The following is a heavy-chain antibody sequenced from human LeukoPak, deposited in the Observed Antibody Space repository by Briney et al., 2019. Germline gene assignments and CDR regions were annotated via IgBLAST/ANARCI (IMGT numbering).Heavy chain of an antibody. CDR2: IYYSGST. CDR1: GGSVSSGSYY. D-gene: IGHD6-6*01. V-gene: IGHV4-61*01. Sequence: PSETLSLTCTVSGGSVSSGSYYWSWIRQPPGKGLEWIGYIYYSGSTNYNPSLKSRVTISADTSKNQFSLKLSSVTAADTAVYYCARGSEQLPLDYWGQGTLVTVSS. CDR3: ARGSEQLPLDY. J-gene: IGHJ4*02.